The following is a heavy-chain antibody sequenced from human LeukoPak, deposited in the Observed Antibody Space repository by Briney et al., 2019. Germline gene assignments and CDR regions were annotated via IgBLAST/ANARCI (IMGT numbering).Heavy chain of an antibody. D-gene: IGHD3-22*01. V-gene: IGHV1-69*05. CDR3: ARGFHYDTSGYYYFY. CDR2: IIPIFGTA. J-gene: IGHJ4*02. CDR1: GGTFSSYA. Sequence: SVKVSCKASGGTFSSYAISWVRQAPGQGLEWMGRIIPIFGTANYAQKFQGRVTITTDESTSTAYMELSSLRSEDTAVYYCARGFHYDTSGYYYFYWGQGTRVTVSS.